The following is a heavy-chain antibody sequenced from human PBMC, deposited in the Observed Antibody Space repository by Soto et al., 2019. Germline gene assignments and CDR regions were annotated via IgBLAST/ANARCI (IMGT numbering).Heavy chain of an antibody. CDR3: ARATYSSGWYPNPAYYYGMDV. J-gene: IGHJ6*02. CDR1: GFTFSSYA. D-gene: IGHD6-19*01. Sequence: GGSLRLSCAASGFTFSSYAMHWVRQAPGKGLEWVAVISYDGSNKYYADSVKGRFTISRDNSKNTLYLQMNSLRAEDTAVYYCARATYSSGWYPNPAYYYGMDVWGQGTTVTVSS. V-gene: IGHV3-30-3*01. CDR2: ISYDGSNK.